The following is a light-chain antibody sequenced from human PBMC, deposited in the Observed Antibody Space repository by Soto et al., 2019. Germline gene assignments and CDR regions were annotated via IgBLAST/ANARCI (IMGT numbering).Light chain of an antibody. CDR1: SSDVGGYNC. CDR2: EVS. CDR3: SSSTINNTVL. J-gene: IGLJ2*01. V-gene: IGLV2-14*01. Sequence: QSALTQPASMSGSPGQSITISCTGTSSDVGGYNCVSWYQRHPGKAPKLMIYEVSNRPSGVSNRFSGSKSGNTASLTISGLQAEDEADYYCSSSTINNTVLFGGGTKLTVL.